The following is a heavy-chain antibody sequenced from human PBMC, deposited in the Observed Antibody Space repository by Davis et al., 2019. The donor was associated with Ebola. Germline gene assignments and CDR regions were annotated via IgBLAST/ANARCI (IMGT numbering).Heavy chain of an antibody. D-gene: IGHD5-18*01. CDR2: ISGSGAST. V-gene: IGHV3-23*01. CDR1: GFTFSSYA. J-gene: IGHJ6*02. Sequence: GESLKISCAASGFTFSSYAMNWVRQAPGRGLEWVSGISGSGASTYYADSVKGRFTISRDNSKNTLYLQMNSLRAEDTAVYYCAREGAMEGGDGMDVWGQGTTVIVSS. CDR3: AREGAMEGGDGMDV.